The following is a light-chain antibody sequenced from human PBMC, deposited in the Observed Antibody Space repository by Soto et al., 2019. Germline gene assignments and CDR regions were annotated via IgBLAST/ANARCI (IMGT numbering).Light chain of an antibody. V-gene: IGLV2-14*01. CDR2: DDD. Sequence: QSVLTQPASVSGSPGRSIIISCSGTSSDVGGYNSVSWYQQRPGKAPKLMIYDDDNRPSGVSNRFSGSKSAYTASLTISGLQSEDEADYYCSSYTSSTTVVFGGGTKLTVL. CDR3: SSYTSSTTVV. J-gene: IGLJ2*01. CDR1: SSDVGGYNS.